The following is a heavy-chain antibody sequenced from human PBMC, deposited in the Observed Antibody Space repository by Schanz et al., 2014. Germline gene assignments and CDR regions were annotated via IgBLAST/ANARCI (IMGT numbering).Heavy chain of an antibody. J-gene: IGHJ5*02. CDR1: GFNFGSHG. Sequence: QVQLVESGGGVVQPGRSLRLSCAASGFNFGSHGMHWVRQAPGKGLEWVAVISYDGSFKNYADSVKGRFTISRDNAKNSLFLQMNSLRAEDTAVYYCARAGYDADNWFDPWGQGTLVTVSS. V-gene: IGHV3-30*19. D-gene: IGHD2-2*01. CDR3: ARAGYDADNWFDP. CDR2: ISYDGSFK.